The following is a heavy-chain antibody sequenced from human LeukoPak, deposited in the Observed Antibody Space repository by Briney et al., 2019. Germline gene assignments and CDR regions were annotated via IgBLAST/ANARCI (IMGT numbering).Heavy chain of an antibody. CDR2: ISYGGSNT. CDR3: AKPLYGSGGSCFDY. J-gene: IGHJ4*02. Sequence: GGSLRLSCAASGFTFSSYGMHWVRQAPGKGLEWVAVISYGGSNTYYADSVKGRFTVSRDNSKNTLYLQMNSLRAEDTAVYYCAKPLYGSGGSCFDYWGQGTLVTVSS. CDR1: GFTFSSYG. V-gene: IGHV3-30*18. D-gene: IGHD2-15*01.